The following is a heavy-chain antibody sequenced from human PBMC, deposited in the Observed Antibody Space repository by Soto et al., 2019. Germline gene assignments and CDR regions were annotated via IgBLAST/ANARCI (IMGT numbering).Heavy chain of an antibody. CDR2: IYWDDDK. J-gene: IGHJ4*02. CDR3: AHRLCDNRCYWDVGYFDF. D-gene: IGHD2-15*01. V-gene: IGHV2-5*02. CDR1: GFSLTTTGVG. Sequence: QITLKESGPTLVKPTQTLTLTCTFSGFSLTTTGVGVGWIRQPPGKALECLALIYWDDDKRYSPSLKSRLTITKDTSKNHVALTMTNMDPVDTATYYCAHRLCDNRCYWDVGYFDFWGQGTLVTVSS.